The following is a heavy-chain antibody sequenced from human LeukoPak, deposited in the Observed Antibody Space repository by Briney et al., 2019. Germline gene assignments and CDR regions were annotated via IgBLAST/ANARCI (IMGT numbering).Heavy chain of an antibody. J-gene: IGHJ4*02. Sequence: GGSQRLSCAASGFTFSNYAMSWVRQAPGKGLEWVSGISGSDGSTYYADSVKGRFTTSRDNSKNTLYLQMNSLRAEDTAVYYCARAGNTRFDYWGQGTLVTVSS. CDR1: GFTFSNYA. V-gene: IGHV3-23*01. D-gene: IGHD2/OR15-2a*01. CDR3: ARAGNTRFDY. CDR2: ISGSDGST.